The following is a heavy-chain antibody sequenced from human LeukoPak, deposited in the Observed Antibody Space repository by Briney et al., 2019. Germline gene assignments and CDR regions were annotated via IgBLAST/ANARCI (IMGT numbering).Heavy chain of an antibody. CDR2: IYPGDSDT. CDR3: ARHSSSWSYAPAIDY. Sequence: GGSLKISCKTSGYIFSTYWIGWVRQMPGKGLEWMGVIYPGDSDTRYSPSFQGQVTISADKSIDTAYLQWSSLKASDTAMYYCARHSSSWSYAPAIDYWGQGTLVSVSS. D-gene: IGHD6-13*01. CDR1: GYIFSTYW. J-gene: IGHJ4*02. V-gene: IGHV5-51*01.